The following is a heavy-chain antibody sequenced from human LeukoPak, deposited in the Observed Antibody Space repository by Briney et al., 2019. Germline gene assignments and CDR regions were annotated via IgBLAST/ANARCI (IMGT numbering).Heavy chain of an antibody. CDR2: INPNSGGT. V-gene: IGHV1-2*02. CDR1: GYTFTGYY. J-gene: IGHJ4*02. CDR3: ARDPAPVVVAAKFFDY. D-gene: IGHD2-15*01. Sequence: ASVKVSCKASGYTFTGYYMHWVRQAPGQGLEWMGWINPNSGGTNYAQKFQGGVTMTRDTSISTAYMELSRLRSDDTAVYYCARDPAPVVVAAKFFDYWGQGTLVTVSS.